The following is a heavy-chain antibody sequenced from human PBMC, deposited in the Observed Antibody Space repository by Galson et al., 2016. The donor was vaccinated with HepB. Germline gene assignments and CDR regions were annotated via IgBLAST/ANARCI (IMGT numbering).Heavy chain of an antibody. CDR3: ARDPFGVDGICTQGVFDI. CDR1: GGSFSGYY. CDR2: VNHRGST. J-gene: IGHJ3*02. D-gene: IGHD2-21*01. Sequence: SETLSLTCTVSGGSFSGYYWSWIRQSPGKGLEWIGEVNHRGSTTNPALQSRVTMSVDMSKNQFSLSLTSVTAADTAMYYCARDPFGVDGICTQGVFDIWAQGTMVVVS. V-gene: IGHV4-34*01.